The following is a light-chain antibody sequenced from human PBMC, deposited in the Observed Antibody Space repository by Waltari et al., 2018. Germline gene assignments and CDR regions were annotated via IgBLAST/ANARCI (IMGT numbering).Light chain of an antibody. Sequence: EIVLTQSPGTLSLSPGERATLSCRASQRVKGDFLVWYQQKRGQAPRRVIYAGSTRAPGTPDRFSGSGSGTDFTLSISKLEPEVFAVYYCLQYGGFPAFPATFGGGTNVEIK. J-gene: IGKJ4*01. CDR1: QRVKGDF. V-gene: IGKV3-20*01. CDR3: LQYGGFPAFPAT. CDR2: AGS.